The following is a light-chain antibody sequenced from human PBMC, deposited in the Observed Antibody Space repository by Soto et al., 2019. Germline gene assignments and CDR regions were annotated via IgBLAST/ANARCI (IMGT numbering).Light chain of an antibody. Sequence: DIQMTQSPSSLSASVGDRVTITCRASQSIRSYLNWYQQKRGKAPKLLIYAASSLQSGVPSRFSGSGSGTDFTLTISSLQPEDIATYFCQQSYSTPPGDLNTFGQGTMVEIK. CDR2: AAS. CDR1: QSIRSY. V-gene: IGKV1-39*01. J-gene: IGKJ2*01. CDR3: QQSYSTPPGDLNT.